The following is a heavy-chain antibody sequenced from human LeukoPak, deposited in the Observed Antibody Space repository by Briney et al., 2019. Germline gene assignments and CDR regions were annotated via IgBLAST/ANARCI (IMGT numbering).Heavy chain of an antibody. J-gene: IGHJ4*02. D-gene: IGHD5-24*01. CDR1: GGSISSYY. V-gene: IGHV4-4*09. CDR2: IYTSGST. Sequence: PSETLSLTCTVSGGSISSYYWSWIRQPPGKGLEWIGYIYTSGSTNYNPSLKSRVTISVDTSKNQFSLKLSSVTAADTAVYYCARQGGDGYNYGFDYWGQGTLVTVSS. CDR3: ARQGGDGYNYGFDY.